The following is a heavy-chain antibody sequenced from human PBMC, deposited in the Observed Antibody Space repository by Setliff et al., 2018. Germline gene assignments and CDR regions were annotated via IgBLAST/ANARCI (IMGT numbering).Heavy chain of an antibody. Sequence: SETLSLTCSVSGGSISGYYWSWIRQPAGKGLEWIGYIFYSGSTNYNPSLKSRVTISVDTSKNQFSLKLSSVTAADTAVYYCASYRQDVNYWGQGTLVTVSS. D-gene: IGHD4-4*01. V-gene: IGHV4-59*08. CDR3: ASYRQDVNY. CDR1: GGSISGYY. J-gene: IGHJ4*02. CDR2: IFYSGST.